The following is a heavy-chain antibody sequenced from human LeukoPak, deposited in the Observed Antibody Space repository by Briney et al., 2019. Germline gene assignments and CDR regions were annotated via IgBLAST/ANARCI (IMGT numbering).Heavy chain of an antibody. CDR2: MNPNSGNT. D-gene: IGHD6-19*01. J-gene: IGHJ4*02. V-gene: IGHV1-8*01. Sequence: ASVKVSCKACGYTLTSYDINWVRQATGQGLGWMGWMNPNSGNTGYAQKFQGRVTMTRNTSISTAYMELSSLRSEDTAVYYCARSSVGSGWYGMGYWGQGTPVSVSS. CDR3: ARSSVGSGWYGMGY. CDR1: GYTLTSYD.